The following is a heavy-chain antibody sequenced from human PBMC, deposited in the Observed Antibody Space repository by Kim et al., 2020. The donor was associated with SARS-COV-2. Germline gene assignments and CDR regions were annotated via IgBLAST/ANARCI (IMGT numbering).Heavy chain of an antibody. CDR1: GFTFRGYD. V-gene: IGHV3-13*01. CDR2: ISKTGDT. D-gene: IGHD3-22*01. CDR3: ARGRHTSGYYYTYFDY. Sequence: GGSLRLSCAASGFTFRGYDMHWVRQTTGKGLEWVSGISKTGDTYYPGSVKGQFTISRENAQNSLYLQMNSLRAGDTAVYYCARGRHTSGYYYTYFDYWGQGTLVTVSS. J-gene: IGHJ4*02.